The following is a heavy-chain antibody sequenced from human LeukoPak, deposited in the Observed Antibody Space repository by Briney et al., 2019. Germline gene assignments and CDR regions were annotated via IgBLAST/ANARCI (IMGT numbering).Heavy chain of an antibody. J-gene: IGHJ5*02. D-gene: IGHD3-22*01. CDR2: IIPIFGTA. CDR1: GGTFSSYA. Sequence: ASVKVSCKASGGTFSSYAISWVRQAPGQGLEWMGGIIPIFGTANYAQKFQGRVTITADESTSTAYMELSSLRSEDTAVYYCARDRGSYYYDSSGYYYHWGQGTLVTVSS. V-gene: IGHV1-69*13. CDR3: ARDRGSYYYDSSGYYYH.